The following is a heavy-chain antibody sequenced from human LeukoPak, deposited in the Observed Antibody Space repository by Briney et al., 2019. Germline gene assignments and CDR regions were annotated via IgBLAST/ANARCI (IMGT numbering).Heavy chain of an antibody. V-gene: IGHV4-61*02. J-gene: IGHJ5*01. CDR3: ARGDYDILTGYYPVGFDP. D-gene: IGHD3-9*01. CDR2: IYTSGST. Sequence: PSQTLSLTCTVSGGSISSGSYYWSWIRQPAGKGLEWIGRIYTSGSTNYNPSLKSRVTISVDTSKNQFSLKLSSVTAADTAVYYCARGDYDILTGYYPVGFDPWGQGTLVTVSS. CDR1: GGSISSGSYY.